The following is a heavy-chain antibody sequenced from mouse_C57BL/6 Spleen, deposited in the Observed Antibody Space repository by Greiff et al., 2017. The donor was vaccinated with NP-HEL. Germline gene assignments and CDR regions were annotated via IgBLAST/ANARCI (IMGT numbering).Heavy chain of an antibody. CDR3: ARTARIKY. Sequence: EVKLQESGPGLVKPSQSLPLTCTVTGYSITSGYGWNWIRQFPGNKLEWMGYIRYSGSTNYNPSLKSRISITRDTSKNQFFLQLNSVTTEDTATYYCARTARIKYWGQGTTRTVSS. CDR2: IRYSGST. J-gene: IGHJ2*01. V-gene: IGHV3-1*02. D-gene: IGHD1-2*01. CDR1: GYSITSGYG.